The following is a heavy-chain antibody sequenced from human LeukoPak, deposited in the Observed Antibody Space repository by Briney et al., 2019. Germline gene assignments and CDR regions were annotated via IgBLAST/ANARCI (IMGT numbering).Heavy chain of an antibody. V-gene: IGHV3-7*01. CDR1: GFTFTSYW. CDR3: ARDGTAPGLYFDL. CDR2: IRQEGGEK. D-gene: IGHD6-13*01. Sequence: GGSLRLSCAVSGFTFTSYWMNWVRQAPGKGLEWVASIRQEGGEKSYVDSVKGRFTISRDNTKNSLYLQMSSLRAEDTAVYYCARDGTAPGLYFDLWGQGTLVTVSS. J-gene: IGHJ4*01.